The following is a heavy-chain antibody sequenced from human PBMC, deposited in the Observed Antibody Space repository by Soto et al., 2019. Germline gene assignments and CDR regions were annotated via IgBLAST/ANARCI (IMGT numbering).Heavy chain of an antibody. J-gene: IGHJ4*02. D-gene: IGHD1-1*01. Sequence: PGGSLRLSCVASGFTFSDHYMDWVRQAPEKGLEWVSVIFSGGSTYYADSVKGRFTISRDNSKNTLYLQMNSLRAEDTAVYYCARDRYPLDYWGQGTLVTVSS. CDR3: ARDRYPLDY. CDR1: GFTFSDHY. CDR2: IFSGGST. V-gene: IGHV3-66*01.